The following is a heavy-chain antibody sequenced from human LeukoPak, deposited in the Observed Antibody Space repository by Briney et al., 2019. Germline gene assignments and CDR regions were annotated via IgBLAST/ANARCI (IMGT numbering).Heavy chain of an antibody. CDR1: GGSISSSSYY. J-gene: IGHJ3*02. V-gene: IGHV4-39*07. CDR2: IYYSGST. D-gene: IGHD6-6*01. CDR3: ASYSSSSALGAFDI. Sequence: SETPSLTCTVSGGSISSSSYYWGWIRQPPGKGLEWIGSIYYSGSTYYNPSLKSRVTISVDTSKNQFSLKLSSVTAADTAVYYCASYSSSSALGAFDIWGQGTMVTVSS.